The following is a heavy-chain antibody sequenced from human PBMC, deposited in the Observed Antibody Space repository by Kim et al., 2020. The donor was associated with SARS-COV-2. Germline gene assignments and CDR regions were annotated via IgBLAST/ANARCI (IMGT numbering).Heavy chain of an antibody. CDR3: AREESNYYYGMDV. Sequence: GGSLRLSCVVSGFTVSRNYMTWVRQAPGKGLEWVSVTYSGGNTYYADSVKGRVTISRDESKNTLYLQMNTLRAEDTAVYYCAREESNYYYGMDVWGQGTT. J-gene: IGHJ6*02. D-gene: IGHD4-4*01. V-gene: IGHV3-53*01. CDR2: TYSGGNT. CDR1: GFTVSRNY.